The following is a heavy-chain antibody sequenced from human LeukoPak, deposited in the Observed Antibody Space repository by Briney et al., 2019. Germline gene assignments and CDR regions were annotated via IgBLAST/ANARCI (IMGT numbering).Heavy chain of an antibody. Sequence: GGSLRLSCAASGFTFSSNYMSWVRQAPGKGLEWVSVIYSGGSTYYSDSVKGRFTISRKNAKNSLYLQMNSLRAGDTAVYYCARAAYSSTWYSRYFDLWGRGTLVTVSS. CDR3: ARAAYSSTWYSRYFDL. CDR2: IYSGGST. D-gene: IGHD6-13*01. J-gene: IGHJ2*01. V-gene: IGHV3-53*01. CDR1: GFTFSSNY.